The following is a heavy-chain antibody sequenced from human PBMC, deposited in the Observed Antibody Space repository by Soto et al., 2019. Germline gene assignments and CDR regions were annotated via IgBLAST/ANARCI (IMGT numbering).Heavy chain of an antibody. J-gene: IGHJ5*01. CDR2: TYYRSKWYN. V-gene: IGHV6-1*01. D-gene: IGHD6-13*01. CDR3: ARGIAAGRGDWLVP. Sequence: SQTLSLTCVISGDSVSSNSAAWNWIRQSPSRGLEWLGRTYYRSKWYNDYAVSVRSRRTINPDTSKNQSSLQLNSVTPEDTTVYYCARGIAAGRGDWLVPWGQGTLVTVS. CDR1: GDSVSSNSAA.